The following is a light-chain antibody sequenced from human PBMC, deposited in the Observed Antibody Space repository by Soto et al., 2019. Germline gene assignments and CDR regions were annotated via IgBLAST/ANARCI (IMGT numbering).Light chain of an antibody. CDR2: DAS. Sequence: DIQMTQSPSSLSASLGDRVTITCQASQDISNYLNWYQQKPGKAPNLLIFDASNLETGVPSRFSGSGSGTEFTLSISSLQPDDFATYYCQQYHTYPRTFGQGTKVDIK. V-gene: IGKV1-33*01. J-gene: IGKJ1*01. CDR3: QQYHTYPRT. CDR1: QDISNY.